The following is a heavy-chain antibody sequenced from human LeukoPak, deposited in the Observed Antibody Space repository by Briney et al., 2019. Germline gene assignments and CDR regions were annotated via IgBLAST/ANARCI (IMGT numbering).Heavy chain of an antibody. CDR2: ISGSGYNT. J-gene: IGHJ4*02. CDR3: AKAIYDILTGFVYYFEY. CDR1: GFTFSSYA. V-gene: IGHV3-23*01. Sequence: GGSLRLSCAASGFTFSSYAMSWVRQVPGKGLEWVSSISGSGYNTYDADSVRGRFTVSRDNSKNTLYLQMNSLRAEDTAVYYCAKAIYDILTGFVYYFEYWGQGSLVTVSS. D-gene: IGHD3-9*01.